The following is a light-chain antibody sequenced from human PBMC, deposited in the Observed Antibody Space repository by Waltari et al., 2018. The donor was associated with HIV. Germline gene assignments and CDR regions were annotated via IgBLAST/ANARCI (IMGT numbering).Light chain of an antibody. Sequence: QSALTQPRSVSGSPGQSVTISCTGTSSDVGGYNYVSWYQQNPGKAPKFIIYDVTKRPSGVPDRFSGSKSGNTDSLTISGLQAEDEADYYCCSYAGNYPVLFGGGTKLTVL. V-gene: IGLV2-11*01. J-gene: IGLJ3*02. CDR2: DVT. CDR1: SSDVGGYNY. CDR3: CSYAGNYPVL.